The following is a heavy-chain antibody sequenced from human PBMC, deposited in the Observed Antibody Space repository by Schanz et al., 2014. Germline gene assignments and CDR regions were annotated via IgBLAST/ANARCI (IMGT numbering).Heavy chain of an antibody. CDR2: ISTSNGNT. V-gene: IGHV1-18*01. Sequence: QVQLVQSGAEVKKPGSSVKVSCKASGGTFSTYTISWVRQAPGQGLEWMGWISTSNGNTNYIQKLQGRVTMTTDTSTSTAYMELRSLRSDDTAVYYCARDRRRYCSTASCLHDNWFDPWGQGTLXIVSS. J-gene: IGHJ5*02. D-gene: IGHD2-2*01. CDR1: GGTFSTYT. CDR3: ARDRRRYCSTASCLHDNWFDP.